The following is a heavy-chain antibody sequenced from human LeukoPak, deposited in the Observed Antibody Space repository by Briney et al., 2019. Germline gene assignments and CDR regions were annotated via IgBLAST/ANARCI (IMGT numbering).Heavy chain of an antibody. CDR1: GFTFSSYA. CDR3: ANKGSSWYRDFYYGMDV. V-gene: IGHV3-23*01. J-gene: IGHJ6*02. CDR2: IRGSGGST. D-gene: IGHD6-13*01. Sequence: GGSLRLSCAASGFTFSSYAMSWVRQAPGKGLEWVSAIRGSGGSTYYADSVKGRFTISRDNSKNTLYLQMNSLRAEDTAVYYCANKGSSWYRDFYYGMDVWGQGTTVTVSS.